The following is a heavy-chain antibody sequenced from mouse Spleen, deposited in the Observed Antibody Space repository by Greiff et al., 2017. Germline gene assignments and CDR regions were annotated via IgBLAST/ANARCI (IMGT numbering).Heavy chain of an antibody. CDR1: GFSLTSYG. J-gene: IGHJ1*03. D-gene: IGHD1-1*01. CDR2: IWSGGST. V-gene: IGHV2-2*01. Sequence: VQLQQSGPGLVQPSQSLSITCTASGFSLTSYGVHWVRQSPGKGLEWLGVIWSGGSTDYNAAFISRLSISKDNSKSQVFFKMNSLQADDTAIYYCARDGGYYYGSSFWYFDVWGTGTTVTVSS. CDR3: ARDGGYYYGSSFWYFDV.